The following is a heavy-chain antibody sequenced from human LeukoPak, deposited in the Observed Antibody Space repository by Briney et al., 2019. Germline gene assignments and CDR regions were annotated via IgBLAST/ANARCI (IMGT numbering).Heavy chain of an antibody. Sequence: GGPLRLSCAASGFTFNRYWMHWVRHAPGKGLVWVSHINSDGSITSYAESVKGRFTVSRDNAKNTVYLQMNSLRADDTAVYYCTRSPSLGGSYWGFDYWGQGALVTVSS. CDR3: TRSPSLGGSYWGFDY. CDR1: GFTFNRYW. V-gene: IGHV3-74*01. J-gene: IGHJ4*02. CDR2: INSDGSIT. D-gene: IGHD1-26*01.